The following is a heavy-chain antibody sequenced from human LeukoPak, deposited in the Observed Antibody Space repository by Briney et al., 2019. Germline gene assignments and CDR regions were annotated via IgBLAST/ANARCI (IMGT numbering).Heavy chain of an antibody. CDR1: GGSVSSGSYY. J-gene: IGHJ6*02. CDR3: ARESYSSSWYYYYYGMDV. Sequence: PSETLSLTCTVSGGSVSSGSYYWSWIRQPPGKGLEWIGYIYYSGSTNYNPSLKSRVTISVDTSKNQFSLKLSSVTAADTAVYYCARESYSSSWYYYYYGMDVWGQGTTVTVSS. V-gene: IGHV4-61*01. D-gene: IGHD6-13*01. CDR2: IYYSGST.